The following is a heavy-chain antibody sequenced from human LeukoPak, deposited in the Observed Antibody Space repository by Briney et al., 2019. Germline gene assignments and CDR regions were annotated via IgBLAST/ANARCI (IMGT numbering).Heavy chain of an antibody. J-gene: IGHJ6*03. D-gene: IGHD3-9*01. Sequence: SETLSLTCAACGGFTSGYYWSWLRQPRGKGLEWSGDIDRNGSTNYNPALKSRVTITVDTSKNQSSLKLSSLTAADTAVYYCARRKEPNYDILTGSAGEYYYMDVWGKGTTVTISS. V-gene: IGHV4-34*01. CDR2: IDRNGST. CDR3: ARRKEPNYDILTGSAGEYYYMDV. CDR1: GGFTSGYY.